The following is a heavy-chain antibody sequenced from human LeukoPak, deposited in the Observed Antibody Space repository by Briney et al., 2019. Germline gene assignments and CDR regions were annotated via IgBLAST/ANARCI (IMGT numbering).Heavy chain of an antibody. CDR1: GGSISSRSYY. D-gene: IGHD3-22*01. J-gene: IGHJ1*01. CDR2: IYSSGST. Sequence: PSETLSLTCTVSGGSISSRSYYWGWIRQPPGKGLEWIANIYSSGSTYQNPSLKSRVTISVDTSKTHFSLKLSSLTAADTAVYYCGSQFYDSSGYYFQHWSQGTLVTVSS. V-gene: IGHV4-39*02. CDR3: GSQFYDSSGYYFQH.